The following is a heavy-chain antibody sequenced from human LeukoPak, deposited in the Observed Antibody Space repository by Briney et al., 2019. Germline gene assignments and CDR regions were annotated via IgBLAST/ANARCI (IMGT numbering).Heavy chain of an antibody. CDR2: IYYSGST. Sequence: PSETLSLTCTVSGGSISSSSYCWGWIRQPPGKGLEWIGSIYYSGSTYYNPSLKSRVTISVDTSKNQFSLKLSSVTAADTAVYYCARRVVYCSSTSCYTHAFDIWGQGTMVTVSS. J-gene: IGHJ3*02. CDR3: ARRVVYCSSTSCYTHAFDI. D-gene: IGHD2-2*02. CDR1: GGSISSSSYC. V-gene: IGHV4-39*01.